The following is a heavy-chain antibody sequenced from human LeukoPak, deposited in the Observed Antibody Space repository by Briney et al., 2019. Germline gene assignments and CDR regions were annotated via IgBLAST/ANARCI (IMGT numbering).Heavy chain of an antibody. CDR1: GVSISSPNW. V-gene: IGHV4-4*02. Sequence: PSGTLSLACAVSGVSISSPNWWSWVRQPPGKGLEWIGEIYHSGSTNYNPSLRSRVTMSIDKSKNQFSLKLSSVTAADTAFYYCATIAVAGYDWFDPWGQGTLVTVSS. J-gene: IGHJ5*02. CDR3: ATIAVAGYDWFDP. CDR2: IYHSGST. D-gene: IGHD6-19*01.